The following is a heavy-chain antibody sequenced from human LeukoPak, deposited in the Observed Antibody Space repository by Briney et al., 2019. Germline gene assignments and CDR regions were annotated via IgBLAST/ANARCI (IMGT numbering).Heavy chain of an antibody. Sequence: GRSLRLSCAASGFTFSSYTMNWVRQAPGKGLEWVSSIISSGSYIYYADSVKGRFTISRDNSKNTLYLQMNSLRAEDTAVYYCARDMSRVGERDGGENYDFWSGRPYYYYMDVWGKGTTVTVSS. CDR1: GFTFSSYT. CDR2: IISSGSYI. CDR3: ARDMSRVGERDGGENYDFWSGRPYYYYMDV. V-gene: IGHV3-21*04. J-gene: IGHJ6*03. D-gene: IGHD3-3*01.